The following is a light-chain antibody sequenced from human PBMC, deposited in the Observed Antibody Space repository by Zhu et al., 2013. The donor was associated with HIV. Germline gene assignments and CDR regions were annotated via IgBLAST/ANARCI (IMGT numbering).Light chain of an antibody. CDR3: QQYYSTPSIT. Sequence: DIQMTQSPSAMSASVGDRVTITCRASQDIINYLAWFQQKPGTVPKRLIYAASSLQSGVPSRFSGSGSGTDFTLTISCLQSEDVAVYYCQQYYSTPSITFGQGTRLEI. J-gene: IGKJ5*01. V-gene: IGKV1-17*03. CDR1: QDIINY. CDR2: AAS.